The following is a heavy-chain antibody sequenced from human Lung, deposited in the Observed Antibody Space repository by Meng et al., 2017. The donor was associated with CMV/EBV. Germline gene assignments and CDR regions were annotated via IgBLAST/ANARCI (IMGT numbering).Heavy chain of an antibody. Sequence: SXXVSXKASGGTFSNLGINWVRRAPGQGLEWLGSLIPALATEHYAQHFQGRLSLTTDKSMNTAYMELRSLRPEDSAVYYCATAPSGGSITLVPAAYFDHWXQEALVTVSS. J-gene: IGHJ4*02. CDR1: GGTFSNLG. CDR3: ATAPSGGSITLVPAAYFDH. CDR2: LIPALATE. V-gene: IGHV1-69*10. D-gene: IGHD1-20*01.